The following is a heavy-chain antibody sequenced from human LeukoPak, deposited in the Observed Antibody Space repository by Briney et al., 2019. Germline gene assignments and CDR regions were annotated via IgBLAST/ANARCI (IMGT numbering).Heavy chain of an antibody. J-gene: IGHJ4*02. CDR2: IYYSGST. D-gene: IGHD3-10*01. CDR1: GGSISSGGYY. Sequence: PSETLSLTCTVSGGSISSGGYYWSWIRQHPGKGLEWIGYIYYSGSTYYNPSLKSRITISVDTSKNQFSLKLSSVTAADTAVYYCARIRGPHKRPFDYWGQGTLVTVSS. V-gene: IGHV4-31*03. CDR3: ARIRGPHKRPFDY.